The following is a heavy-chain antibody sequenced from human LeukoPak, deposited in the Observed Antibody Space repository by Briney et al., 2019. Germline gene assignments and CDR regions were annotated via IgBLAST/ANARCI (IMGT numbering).Heavy chain of an antibody. J-gene: IGHJ6*03. Sequence: SVTVSCKASGGTFSSYAISWVRQAPGQGLEWMGGTIPIFGTANYAQKFQGRVAITADESTSTAYMELSSLRSEDTAVYYCAREGETYYSYGYQPQYYYYYMDVWGKGTTVTVSS. CDR2: TIPIFGTA. CDR1: GGTFSSYA. D-gene: IGHD5-18*01. CDR3: AREGETYYSYGYQPQYYYYYMDV. V-gene: IGHV1-69*01.